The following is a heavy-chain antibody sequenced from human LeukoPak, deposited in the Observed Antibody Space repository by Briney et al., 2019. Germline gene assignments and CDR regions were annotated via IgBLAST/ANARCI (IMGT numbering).Heavy chain of an antibody. CDR3: ARVYSSSWYTSEYFQH. J-gene: IGHJ1*01. V-gene: IGHV4-34*01. CDR2: INHSGST. Sequence: SETLSLTCAVYLGSFSGYYWSWIRQPPGKGLEWIGEINHSGSTNYNPSLKSRVTISVDTSKDQFSLKLSSVTAADTAVYYCARVYSSSWYTSEYFQHWGQGTLVTVSS. D-gene: IGHD6-13*01. CDR1: LGSFSGYY.